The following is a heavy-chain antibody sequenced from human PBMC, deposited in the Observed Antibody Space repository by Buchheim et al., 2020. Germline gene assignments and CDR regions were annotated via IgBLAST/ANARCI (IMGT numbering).Heavy chain of an antibody. CDR1: GFIFTDHY. CDR3: ARDFDWGPDY. CDR2: IKPDTGVT. V-gene: IGHV1-2*02. J-gene: IGHJ4*02. Sequence: QVQLVQSGPDIKKPGASMKVSCKASGFIFTDHYLHWIRQAPGQGLEWVGWIKPDTGVTNYALKFQGRVTLATDTSISTLYLELNRLTSDDTAIYYCARDFDWGPDYWGQGTL. D-gene: IGHD3-9*01.